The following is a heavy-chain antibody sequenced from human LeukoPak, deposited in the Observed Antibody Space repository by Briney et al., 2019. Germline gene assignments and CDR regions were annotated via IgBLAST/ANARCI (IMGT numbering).Heavy chain of an antibody. Sequence: GGSLRLSCAASGFTFSSYGMHWVRQAPGKGLEWVAFIRYDGSNKYYADSVKGRFTISRGNSKNTLYLQMNSLRAEDTALYYCAKDTRAFRDGYNWFDYWGQGTLVTVSS. CDR2: IRYDGSNK. CDR1: GFTFSSYG. J-gene: IGHJ4*02. CDR3: AKDTRAFRDGYNWFDY. D-gene: IGHD5-24*01. V-gene: IGHV3-30*02.